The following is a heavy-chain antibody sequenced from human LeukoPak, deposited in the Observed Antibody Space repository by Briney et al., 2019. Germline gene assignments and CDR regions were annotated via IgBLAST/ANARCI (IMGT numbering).Heavy chain of an antibody. D-gene: IGHD2-15*01. J-gene: IGHJ4*02. Sequence: ASVKVSCKASGYTFTGYYMHWVRQAPGQWLEWMGRINPNSGGTNYAQKFQGRVTMTRDTSISTAYMELSRLRSDVTAVYYCARAYCSGGSCYAYFDYWGQGTLVTVSS. CDR3: ARAYCSGGSCYAYFDY. V-gene: IGHV1-2*06. CDR1: GYTFTGYY. CDR2: INPNSGGT.